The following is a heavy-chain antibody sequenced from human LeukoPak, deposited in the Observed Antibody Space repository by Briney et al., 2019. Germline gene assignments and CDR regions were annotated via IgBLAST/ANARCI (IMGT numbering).Heavy chain of an antibody. V-gene: IGHV4-34*01. CDR3: ARVGGSWYYDVDY. CDR1: GGSFSGYY. CDR2: INHSGST. Sequence: PSETLSLTCAVYGGSFSGYYWSWIRQPPGKGLDWIGEINHSGSTNYNPSLKSRVTISVDTSKNQFSLKLSSVTAADTAVYYCARVGGSWYYDVDYWGQGTLATVSS. D-gene: IGHD6-13*01. J-gene: IGHJ4*02.